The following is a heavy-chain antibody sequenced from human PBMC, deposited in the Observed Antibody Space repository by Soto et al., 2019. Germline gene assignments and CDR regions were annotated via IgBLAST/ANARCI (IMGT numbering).Heavy chain of an antibody. J-gene: IGHJ4*02. D-gene: IGHD4-17*01. CDR1: GGSIRDYF. CDR3: ARVGGDDFGDSGGFDY. Sequence: SETLSLTCTVSGGSIRDYFWTWIRQPPGKGLEWIGYIYYSGRTNCNPSLKSRVSISVDTSKNHFSLQLRSVTAADTAVYYCARVGGDDFGDSGGFDYWGQGTLVTVS. V-gene: IGHV4-59*01. CDR2: IYYSGRT.